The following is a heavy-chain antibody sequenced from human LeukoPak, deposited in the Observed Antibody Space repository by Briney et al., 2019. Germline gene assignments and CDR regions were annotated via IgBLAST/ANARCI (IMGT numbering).Heavy chain of an antibody. Sequence: PGGSLRLSCAASGFTFSSYAMSWVPQAPGKGLEWVSAISGSGGSTYYADSVKGRFTISRHNSKNTLYLQMNSLTAEDTAVYYCAKSSGSPYCSSTSCYAGFDPWGQGTLVTVSS. CDR1: GFTFSSYA. CDR2: ISGSGGST. CDR3: AKSSGSPYCSSTSCYAGFDP. D-gene: IGHD2-2*01. V-gene: IGHV3-23*01. J-gene: IGHJ5*02.